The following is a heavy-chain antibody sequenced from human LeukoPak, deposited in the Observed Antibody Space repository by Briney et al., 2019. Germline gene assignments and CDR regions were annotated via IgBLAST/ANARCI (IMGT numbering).Heavy chain of an antibody. CDR2: INWNGGST. V-gene: IGHV3-20*04. D-gene: IGHD3-22*01. CDR3: ARAYYYDSSGYYPDAFDI. J-gene: IGHJ3*02. Sequence: GGSLRLSCTASGFTFGDYGMSWVRQAPGKGLEWVSGINWNGGSTGYADSVKGRFTISRDNAKNSLYLQMNRLRAEDTALSYCARAYYYDSSGYYPDAFDIWGQGTMVTVSS. CDR1: GFTFGDYG.